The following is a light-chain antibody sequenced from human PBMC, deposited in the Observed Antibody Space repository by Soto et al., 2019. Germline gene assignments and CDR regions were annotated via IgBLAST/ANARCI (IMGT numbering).Light chain of an antibody. V-gene: IGKV1-6*01. J-gene: IGKJ1*01. CDR1: QSINTK. Sequence: QMTQSPSSLSASVGDRVAITCRASQSINTKLNWYQQKPGKAPKXXIYAASSLQSGVPSRFSGSGSGTDFTLTISSLQPEDFATYYCLQDYNYPRTFGQGTKVDIK. CDR3: LQDYNYPRT. CDR2: AAS.